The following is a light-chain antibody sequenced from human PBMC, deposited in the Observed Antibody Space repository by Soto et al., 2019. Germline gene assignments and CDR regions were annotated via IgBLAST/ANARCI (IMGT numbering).Light chain of an antibody. V-gene: IGKV1-9*01. CDR1: QGISSY. CDR3: HKFNNYPIT. J-gene: IGKJ5*01. CDR2: AAS. Sequence: DIQLTQSPSSLSASVGDRVTITFRASQGISSYLAWYQQKPGKAPKLLIYAASSFQSGVPSRFSGSGSGTDFTLATRSMQPEDFAAYYCHKFNNYPITFGQGTRLEIK.